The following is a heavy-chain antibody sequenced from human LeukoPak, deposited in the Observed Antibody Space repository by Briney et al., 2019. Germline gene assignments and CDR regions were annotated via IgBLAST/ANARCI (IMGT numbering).Heavy chain of an antibody. CDR2: INPGGFST. CDR1: GYSSNRYH. D-gene: IGHD3-10*01. J-gene: IGHJ5*02. V-gene: IGHV1-46*02. Sequence: ASVKVSCTSSGYSSNRYHMHWLRQARAQGLERMGIINPGGFSTNYSQKFKGRVTMTMDTSTSTVYLELRSLRSDDTAVYFCARGDEVRALDLWGQGTLVTVSS. CDR3: ARGDEVRALDL.